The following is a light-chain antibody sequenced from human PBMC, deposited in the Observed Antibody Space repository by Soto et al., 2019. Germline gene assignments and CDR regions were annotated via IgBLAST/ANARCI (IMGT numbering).Light chain of an antibody. CDR1: QSISRY. CDR2: DAS. CDR3: QQCSTWPT. J-gene: IGKJ4*01. V-gene: IGKV3-11*01. Sequence: EIVLTQSPAIRSLSPGERATLSCRASQSISRYLAWYQQKPGQAPRLLIYDASYRATGVPAKFSGTGSGTDFTLTISTPEPEDSPVYYCQQCSTWPTFGGGTKVDIK.